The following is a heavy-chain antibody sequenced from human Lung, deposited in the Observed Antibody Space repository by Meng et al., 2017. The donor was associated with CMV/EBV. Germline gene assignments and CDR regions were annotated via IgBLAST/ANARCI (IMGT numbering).Heavy chain of an antibody. CDR3: ARKVFRASDAFDI. Sequence: ASVKVSXKASGYTFTGYYLHWVRQAPGQGLEWMGWINSKIGDANYTQKFQGRVTVTRDTSISTAYMELKRLTYDDTAVYFCARKVFRASDAFDIWGQGTRVT. J-gene: IGHJ3*02. CDR1: GYTFTGYY. V-gene: IGHV1-2*02. CDR2: INSKIGDA.